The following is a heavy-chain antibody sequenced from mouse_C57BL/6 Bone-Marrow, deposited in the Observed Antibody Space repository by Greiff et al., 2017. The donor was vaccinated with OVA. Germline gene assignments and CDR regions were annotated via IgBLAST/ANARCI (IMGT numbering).Heavy chain of an antibody. CDR3: ARSDYDYFDY. Sequence: EVQLVESGGGLVKPGGSLKLSCAASGFTFSDYGMHWVRQAPEKGLEWVAYISSGSSTIYYADKVNGRFTISRDNVKNTLFLQMTSLRSEDTAMYYCARSDYDYFDYWGTGTTVTVSS. V-gene: IGHV5-17*01. D-gene: IGHD2-4*01. J-gene: IGHJ1*03. CDR2: ISSGSSTI. CDR1: GFTFSDYG.